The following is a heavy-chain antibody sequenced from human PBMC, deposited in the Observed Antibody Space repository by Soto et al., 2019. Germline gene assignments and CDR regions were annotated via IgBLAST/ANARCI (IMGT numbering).Heavy chain of an antibody. CDR3: AKSTVTLSYYYYGMDV. D-gene: IGHD4-17*01. V-gene: IGHV3-43D*03. Sequence: GESLKISCAASGFTFDDYAMHWVRQAPGKGLEWVSLISWDGGSTYYADSVKGRFTISRDNSKNSLYLQMNSLRAEDTALYYCAKSTVTLSYYYYGMDVWGQGTTVTVSS. CDR2: ISWDGGST. CDR1: GFTFDDYA. J-gene: IGHJ6*02.